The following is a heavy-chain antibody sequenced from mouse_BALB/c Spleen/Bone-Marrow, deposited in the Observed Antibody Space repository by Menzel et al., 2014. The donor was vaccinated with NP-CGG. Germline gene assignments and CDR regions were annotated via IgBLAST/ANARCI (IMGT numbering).Heavy chain of an antibody. CDR1: GFNIXDTY. V-gene: IGHV14-3*02. CDR2: IDPANGNT. J-gene: IGHJ4*01. Sequence: VQLQKSGAELVKPGASVKLSCTASGFNIXDTYMHWVKQRPEQGLEWIGRIDPANGNTKYDPKFQDKATITTDTSSNTAYLQLSSLTSEDAAVYYCARDDYDDYYAMDYWGQGTSVTVSS. D-gene: IGHD2-4*01. CDR3: ARDDYDDYYAMDY.